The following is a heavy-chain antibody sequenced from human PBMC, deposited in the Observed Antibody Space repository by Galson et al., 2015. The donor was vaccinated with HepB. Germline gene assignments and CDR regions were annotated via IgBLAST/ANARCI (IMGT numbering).Heavy chain of an antibody. CDR3: ASQALNLLEYSSSSEIGGLDY. D-gene: IGHD6-6*01. J-gene: IGHJ4*02. V-gene: IGHV1-69*13. Sequence: SVKVSCKASGGTFSSYAISWVRQAPGQGLEWMGGIIPIFGTANYAQKFQGRVTITADESTSTAYMELSSLRSEDTAVYYCASQALNLLEYSSSSEIGGLDYWGQGTLVTVSS. CDR1: GGTFSSYA. CDR2: IIPIFGTA.